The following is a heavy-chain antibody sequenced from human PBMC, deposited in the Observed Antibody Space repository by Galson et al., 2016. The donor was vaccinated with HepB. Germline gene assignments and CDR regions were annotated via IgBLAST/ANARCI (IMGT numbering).Heavy chain of an antibody. CDR3: ARSADLSLDY. J-gene: IGHJ4*02. CDR1: GYSFSTYW. V-gene: IGHV5-51*01. Sequence: QSGAEVKKPGESLKISCKGSGYSFSTYWIAWVRQMPGRGLEWMGIIFPADSDTTYSPSFQDQVTISVDKSISTAYLQWNSLTASDTAIYYCARSADLSLDYWGQGTLVTVSS. CDR2: IFPADSDT.